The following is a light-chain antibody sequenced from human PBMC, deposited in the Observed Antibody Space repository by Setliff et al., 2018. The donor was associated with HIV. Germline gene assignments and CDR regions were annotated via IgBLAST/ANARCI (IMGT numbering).Light chain of an antibody. CDR3: CSYAGSSTPYV. Sequence: QSALTQPASVSGSPGQSITISCTGTSSDVGGYNLVSWYQQHPGKAPKLMIYEVSKRPSGVSNRFSGSKSGNTASLTISGLQAEDEADYYCCSYAGSSTPYVFGSGTKVTVL. CDR1: SSDVGGYNL. V-gene: IGLV2-23*02. CDR2: EVS. J-gene: IGLJ1*01.